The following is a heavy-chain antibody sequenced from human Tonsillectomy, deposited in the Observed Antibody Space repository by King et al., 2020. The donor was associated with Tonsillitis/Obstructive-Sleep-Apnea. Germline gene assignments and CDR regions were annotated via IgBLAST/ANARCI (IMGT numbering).Heavy chain of an antibody. CDR3: ARDSLSLGGYYGMDD. Sequence: QLVQSGAEVKKPGASVKVSCKASGYTFNSYGISWVRQAPGQGLEWMGWISVYNGNKNYAQKLQGRDTMTTDTYTSTAYMERRSLRSDDTAVYYCARDSLSLGGYYGMDDWGQGTTVTVSS. V-gene: IGHV1-18*01. CDR2: ISVYNGNK. J-gene: IGHJ6*02. D-gene: IGHD3-10*01. CDR1: GYTFNSYG.